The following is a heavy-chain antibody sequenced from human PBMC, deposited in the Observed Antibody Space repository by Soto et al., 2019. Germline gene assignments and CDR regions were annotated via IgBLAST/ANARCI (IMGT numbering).Heavy chain of an antibody. J-gene: IGHJ6*02. CDR1: GGTFSSYA. Sequence: QVQLVQSGAEVKKPGSSVKVSCKASGGTFSSYAISWVRQAPGQGLEWMGGIIPIFGTANYTQKFQGRVTITADESTSTAYMELSSLRSEDTAVYYCARASSIAARPHYYYGMDVWGQGTTVTVSS. CDR3: ARASSIAARPHYYYGMDV. CDR2: IIPIFGTA. D-gene: IGHD6-6*01. V-gene: IGHV1-69*01.